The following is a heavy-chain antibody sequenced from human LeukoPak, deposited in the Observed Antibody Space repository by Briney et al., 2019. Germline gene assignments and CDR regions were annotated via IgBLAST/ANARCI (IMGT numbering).Heavy chain of an antibody. CDR2: IKQDGSEK. CDR1: GFTFSSYW. V-gene: IGHV3-7*01. CDR3: ASRYYGDYVDY. Sequence: SGGSLRLSCAASGFTFSSYWMSWVRQAPGKGLEWVANIKQDGSEKYHVDSVKGRFTISRDNAKNSLYLQMNSLRAEDTAVYYCASRYYGDYVDYWGQGTLVTVSS. J-gene: IGHJ4*02. D-gene: IGHD4-17*01.